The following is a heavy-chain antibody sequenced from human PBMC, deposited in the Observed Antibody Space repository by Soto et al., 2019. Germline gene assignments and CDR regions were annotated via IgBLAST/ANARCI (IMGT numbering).Heavy chain of an antibody. CDR2: IYPGDSET. Sequence: LGESLKLSCKGSGYSFSTYWIGWVRQMPGKGLEWMGIIYPGDSETRYSPSFEGQVIISADKSISTAYLQWRSLKASDTAMYFCLRQGLQYWGQGTPVTVYS. V-gene: IGHV5-51*01. CDR3: LRQGLQY. J-gene: IGHJ1*01. CDR1: GYSFSTYW.